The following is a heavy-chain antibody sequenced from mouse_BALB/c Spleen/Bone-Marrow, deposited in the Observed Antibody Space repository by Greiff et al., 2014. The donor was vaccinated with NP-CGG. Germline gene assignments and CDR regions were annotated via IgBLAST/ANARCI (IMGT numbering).Heavy chain of an antibody. Sequence: EVMLVESGGGLVKPGGSLKLSCAASGFAFSGYDMSWVRQTQEKRLEWVAYISSGGSNTYYPDTVKGRFTISRDNAKNTLYLQMNSLKSEDTAMYYCARQRGYAYAMDYWGQGTSVTVSS. CDR2: ISSGGSNT. CDR1: GFAFSGYD. V-gene: IGHV5-12-1*01. D-gene: IGHD2-2*01. CDR3: ARQRGYAYAMDY. J-gene: IGHJ4*01.